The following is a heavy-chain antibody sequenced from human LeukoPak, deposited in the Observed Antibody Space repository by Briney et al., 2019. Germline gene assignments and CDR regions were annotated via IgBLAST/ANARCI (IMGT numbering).Heavy chain of an antibody. J-gene: IGHJ4*02. D-gene: IGHD3-22*01. CDR1: GGTFSSYA. CDR2: INPNSGGT. Sequence: ASVKVSCKASGGTFSSYAISWVRQAPGQGLEWMGWINPNSGGTNYAQKFQGRVTMTRDTSISTAYMELRSLRSDDTAVYYCARGSSSASKYYFDYWGQGTLVTVSS. CDR3: ARGSSSASKYYFDY. V-gene: IGHV1-2*02.